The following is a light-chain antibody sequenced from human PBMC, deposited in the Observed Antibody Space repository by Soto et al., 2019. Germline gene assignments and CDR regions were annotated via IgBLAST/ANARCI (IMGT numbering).Light chain of an antibody. CDR1: SGSVSTTYY. Sequence: QTVVTQEPSFSVSPGGTVTLTCGLTSGSVSTTYYPSWYQQTPGQAPRTLLYSTSTRSSGVPDRLSGSILGNKAALTITGAQAEDESDYYCVLYMGSGISVFGGGTKLTVL. CDR2: STS. J-gene: IGLJ3*02. V-gene: IGLV8-61*01. CDR3: VLYMGSGISV.